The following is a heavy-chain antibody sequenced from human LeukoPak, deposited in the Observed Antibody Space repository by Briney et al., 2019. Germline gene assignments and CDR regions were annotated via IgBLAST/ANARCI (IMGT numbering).Heavy chain of an antibody. CDR3: ARGAFGVYAFDL. D-gene: IGHD3-3*01. CDR2: ITPDGTST. Sequence: GGSLRLSCAASGFTFSTYWMHWVRQAPGKGLVWASRITPDGTSTTYADSVKGRFTISRDNAKNTLYVQMNSLRAEDTAVYYCARGAFGVYAFDLWGQGTMVTVSS. CDR1: GFTFSTYW. J-gene: IGHJ3*01. V-gene: IGHV3-74*01.